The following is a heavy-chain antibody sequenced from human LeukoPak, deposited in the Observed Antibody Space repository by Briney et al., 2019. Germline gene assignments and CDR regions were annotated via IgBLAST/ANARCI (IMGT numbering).Heavy chain of an antibody. J-gene: IGHJ4*02. V-gene: IGHV3-20*01. CDR1: GFTFDDXG. CDR3: ARAYDSSGYYYGY. CDR2: INWNGGST. Sequence: XGSXXXXXXVSGFTFDDXGXXXVRXXXGXGXXXXSGINWNGGSTGYADSVKGRFTISRDNAKNSLYLQMNSLRAEDTALYHCARAYDSSGYYYGYWGQGTLVTVSS. D-gene: IGHD3-22*01.